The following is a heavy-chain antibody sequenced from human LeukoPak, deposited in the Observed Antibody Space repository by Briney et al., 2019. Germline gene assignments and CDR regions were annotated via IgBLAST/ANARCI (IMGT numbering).Heavy chain of an antibody. CDR2: IWYDGSNK. J-gene: IGHJ6*02. Sequence: GGSLRLSCAASGFTFSSYGMHWVRQAPGKGLEWVAVIWYDGSNKYYADSVKGRFTISRDNAKNSLYLQMNSLRAEDTAVYYCARDSTGDPHYYYYGMDVWGQGTTVTVSS. CDR1: GFTFSSYG. D-gene: IGHD4-17*01. CDR3: ARDSTGDPHYYYYGMDV. V-gene: IGHV3-33*01.